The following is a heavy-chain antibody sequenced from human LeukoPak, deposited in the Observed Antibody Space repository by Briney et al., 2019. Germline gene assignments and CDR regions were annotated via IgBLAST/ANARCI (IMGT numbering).Heavy chain of an antibody. Sequence: PSETLSLTCTVSGGSISSYYWSWIRQPAGKGLEWIGRIHTSGSTNYNPSLKSRVTMSVDTSKNQFSLKLSSVTAADTAVYYCARDPPVWGSYRYTGGFDYWGQGTLVTVSS. CDR2: IHTSGST. D-gene: IGHD3-16*02. CDR1: GGSISSYY. J-gene: IGHJ4*02. V-gene: IGHV4-4*07. CDR3: ARDPPVWGSYRYTGGFDY.